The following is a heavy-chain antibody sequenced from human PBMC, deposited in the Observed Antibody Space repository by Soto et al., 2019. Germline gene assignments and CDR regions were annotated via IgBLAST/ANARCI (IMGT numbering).Heavy chain of an antibody. Sequence: GGSLRLSCAASGFTFSSYWMSWVRQAPGKGLEWVANIKQDGSEKYYVDSVKGRFTISRDNAKNSLYLQMNSLRAEDTAVYYCARALDRSSGWYTFSYFDYWGQGTLVTISS. CDR2: IKQDGSEK. D-gene: IGHD6-19*01. CDR3: ARALDRSSGWYTFSYFDY. V-gene: IGHV3-7*04. J-gene: IGHJ4*02. CDR1: GFTFSSYW.